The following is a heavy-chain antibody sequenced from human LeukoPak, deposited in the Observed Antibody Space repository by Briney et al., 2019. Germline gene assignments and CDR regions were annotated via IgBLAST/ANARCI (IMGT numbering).Heavy chain of an antibody. J-gene: IGHJ6*03. CDR3: ARRSGLAAADYYYYMDV. D-gene: IGHD6-13*01. CDR2: IYPSDSDS. Sequence: GESLKISCKGSGYSFTKYWIGWVRQRPRKGLEWMGIIYPSDSDSRYSPSFQGQVTISADKSISTAYLQWSSLQASDTAMYYCARRSGLAAADYYYYMDVWGKGTTVTVSS. CDR1: GYSFTKYW. V-gene: IGHV5-51*01.